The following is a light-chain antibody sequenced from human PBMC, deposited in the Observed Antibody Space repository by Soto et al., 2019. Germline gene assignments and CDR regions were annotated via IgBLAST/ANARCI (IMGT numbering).Light chain of an antibody. V-gene: IGKV2D-29*02. CDR2: EVS. CDR3: MQSTQLPPT. J-gene: IGKJ5*01. Sequence: DIVMTQSPLSLPVTPGEPASISCMSIHVVLHSNGYIYLDWYLQKPGQSPQLLIYEVSTRVSGVPDRFSGSGSGTDFTLEISRVETDDVGIYYCMQSTQLPPTFGQGTRLEIK. CDR1: HVVLHSNGYIY.